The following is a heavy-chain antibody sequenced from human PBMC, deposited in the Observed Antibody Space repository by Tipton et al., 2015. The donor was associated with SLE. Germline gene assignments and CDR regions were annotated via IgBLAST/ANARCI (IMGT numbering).Heavy chain of an antibody. CDR2: ISTSGST. Sequence: TLSLTCTVSGGSFSSDTYHWSWVRQPAGKGLEWIGRISTSGSTIYNPSLKSRVTISLDTSENQFSLKLSSVTAADTAVYYCARDYGPRGGYWWGQGTLVTVSS. D-gene: IGHD3-10*01. CDR3: ARDYGPRGGYW. J-gene: IGHJ4*02. CDR1: GGSFSSDTYH. V-gene: IGHV4-61*02.